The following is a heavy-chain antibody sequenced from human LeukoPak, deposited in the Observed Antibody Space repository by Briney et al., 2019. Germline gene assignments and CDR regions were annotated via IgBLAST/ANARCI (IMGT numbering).Heavy chain of an antibody. CDR3: ARDTLTAPFYYSYMDV. V-gene: IGHV4-61*02. CDR1: GGSMTSGTFS. J-gene: IGHJ6*03. D-gene: IGHD1-14*01. CDR2: AHTSGST. Sequence: SETLSLTCIVSGGSMTSGTFSWSWIRQPAGKGLQWIGRAHTSGSTNYNPSLQSRVTISVDTAKNLFSLELSSVTAADTAVYYCARDTLTAPFYYSYMDVWGKGTTVTVSS.